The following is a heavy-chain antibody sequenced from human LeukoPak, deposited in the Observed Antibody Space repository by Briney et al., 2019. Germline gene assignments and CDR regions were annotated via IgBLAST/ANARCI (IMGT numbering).Heavy chain of an antibody. CDR1: GDSISSSSYY. V-gene: IGHV4-39*01. D-gene: IGHD1-26*01. Sequence: SETLSLTCTVSGDSISSSSYYWDWIRQPPGKGLEWIGNVYYSTNTYYNPSLKSRVTISVDTSKNQFSLKLTSVTAADTAVYYCAHFKGGSFDFWGQGTMVTVSS. CDR3: AHFKGGSFDF. J-gene: IGHJ3*01. CDR2: VYYSTNT.